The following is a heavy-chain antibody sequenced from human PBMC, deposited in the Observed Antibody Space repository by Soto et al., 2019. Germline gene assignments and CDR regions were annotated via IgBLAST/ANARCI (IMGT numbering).Heavy chain of an antibody. CDR3: AKNVGLVVVAGHFDY. J-gene: IGHJ4*02. Sequence: EVQLVESGGGLVQPGMSLRLSCAASGFTFDDYAMHWVLQAPGKGLERVSGISWNSGSIGYADSVKGRFTISRDNAKNSLYLHMNSLRAEDTALYYCAKNVGLVVVAGHFDYWGQGTLVTVSS. V-gene: IGHV3-9*01. D-gene: IGHD2-15*01. CDR1: GFTFDDYA. CDR2: ISWNSGSI.